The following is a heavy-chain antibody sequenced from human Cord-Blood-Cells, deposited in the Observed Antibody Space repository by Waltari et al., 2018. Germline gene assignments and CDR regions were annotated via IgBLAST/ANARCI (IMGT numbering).Heavy chain of an antibody. Sequence: EVQLVESGGGLVKPGGSLRLSCAASGFTFSSYSMNWVRQAPGKGLGWVSSISSSSSYIYYADSVKGRFTISRDNAKNSLYLQMNSLRAEDTAVYYCARDYSGSYYYFDYWGQGTLVTVSS. D-gene: IGHD1-26*01. CDR1: GFTFSSYS. CDR3: ARDYSGSYYYFDY. V-gene: IGHV3-21*01. J-gene: IGHJ4*02. CDR2: ISSSSSYI.